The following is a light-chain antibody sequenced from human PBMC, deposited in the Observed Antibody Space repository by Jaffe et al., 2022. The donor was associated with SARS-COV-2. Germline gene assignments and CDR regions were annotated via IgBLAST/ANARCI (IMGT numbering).Light chain of an antibody. V-gene: IGKV1-33*01. Sequence: DIQMTQSPSSLSASVGDRVTITCQASQEISNYLNWYQQKSGKAPKLLIYDASNLQTGVPSRFSGSGSGADFTFTISSLQPEDIATYYCQQYDNLPPSLTFGGGTKVEIE. CDR2: DAS. CDR3: QQYDNLPPSLT. J-gene: IGKJ4*01. CDR1: QEISNY.